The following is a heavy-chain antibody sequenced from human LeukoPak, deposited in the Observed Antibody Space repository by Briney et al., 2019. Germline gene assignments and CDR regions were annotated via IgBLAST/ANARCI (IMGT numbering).Heavy chain of an antibody. D-gene: IGHD6-13*01. V-gene: IGHV1-2*02. CDR1: GYTFTAYY. CDR3: ARDRSSSSGVNAFDI. J-gene: IGHJ3*02. Sequence: GASVEVSCKASGYTFTAYYIHWVRQAPGQGLEWMGWMNPNSGATNYAQEFQGRVTMTRDTSTSTAYMELSRLTSDDTAVYYCARDRSSSSGVNAFDIWGQGTMVTVSS. CDR2: MNPNSGAT.